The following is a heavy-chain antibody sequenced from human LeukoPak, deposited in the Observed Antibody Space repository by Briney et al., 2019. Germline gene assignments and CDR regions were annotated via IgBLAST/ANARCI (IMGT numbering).Heavy chain of an antibody. D-gene: IGHD5-18*01. CDR1: GGSISSYY. CDR3: ARAPIQLWSGSRYYFDY. Sequence: SETLSLTCTVSGGSISSYYWSWIRQPPGKGLEWIGYIYYSGSTNYNPSLKSRVTISVDTSKNQFSLKLSSVTAADTAVYYCARAPIQLWSGSRYYFDYWGQGTLVTVSS. V-gene: IGHV4-59*01. J-gene: IGHJ4*02. CDR2: IYYSGST.